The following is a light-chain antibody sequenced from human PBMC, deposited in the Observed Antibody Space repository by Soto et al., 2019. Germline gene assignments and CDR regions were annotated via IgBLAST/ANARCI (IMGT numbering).Light chain of an antibody. V-gene: IGKV1-39*01. CDR2: AAS. J-gene: IGKJ3*01. Sequence: DIQMTQSPSSLSASVGDRVTITCRASQSISKYLNWYHQKPGKAPKLLIYAASNLQSGVPSRFRGGGSGSDFTLTINSLQPEDSATYYCQQSYSSPGTFGPGTKVHI. CDR1: QSISKY. CDR3: QQSYSSPGT.